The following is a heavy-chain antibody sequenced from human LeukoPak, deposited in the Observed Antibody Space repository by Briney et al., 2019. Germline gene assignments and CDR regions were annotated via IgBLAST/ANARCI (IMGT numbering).Heavy chain of an antibody. D-gene: IGHD3-3*01. CDR1: GGTFSSYA. Sequence: SVKVSCKASGGTFSSYAISWVRQAPGQGLEWMGGIIPFFGTANYAQKFQGRVTITTDESTSTAYMELSSLRSEDTAVYYCARADPRKQKGVAIPYYYYYMDVWGKGTTVTVSS. J-gene: IGHJ6*03. CDR3: ARADPRKQKGVAIPYYYYYMDV. CDR2: IIPFFGTA. V-gene: IGHV1-69*05.